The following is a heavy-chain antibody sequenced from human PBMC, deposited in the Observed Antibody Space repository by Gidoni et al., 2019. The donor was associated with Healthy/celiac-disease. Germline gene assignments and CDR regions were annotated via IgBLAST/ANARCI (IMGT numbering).Heavy chain of an antibody. CDR3: ASIYYYDSWDAFDI. CDR2: IKQDGSEK. D-gene: IGHD3-22*01. CDR1: GFTFSSYW. Sequence: EVQLVESGGGLVQPGGSLRLSCAASGFTFSSYWMSWVRQAPGKGLEWVANIKQDGSEKYYVDSVKGRFTISRDNAKNSLYLQMNSLRAEDTAVYYCASIYYYDSWDAFDIWGQGTMVTVSS. V-gene: IGHV3-7*01. J-gene: IGHJ3*02.